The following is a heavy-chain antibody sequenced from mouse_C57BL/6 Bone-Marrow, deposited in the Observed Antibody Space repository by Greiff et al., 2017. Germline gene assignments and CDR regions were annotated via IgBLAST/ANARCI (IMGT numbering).Heavy chain of an antibody. CDR1: GFNIKDDY. D-gene: IGHD1-1*01. J-gene: IGHJ3*01. Sequence: EVQLQQSGAELVRPGASVKLSCTASGFNIKDDYMHWVKQRPEQGLEWIGWIDPENGDTEYASKFQGKATITADTSSNTAYLQLSSLPSEDTAVYYCATGGSPFAYWGQGTLVTVSA. CDR3: ATGGSPFAY. V-gene: IGHV14-4*01. CDR2: IDPENGDT.